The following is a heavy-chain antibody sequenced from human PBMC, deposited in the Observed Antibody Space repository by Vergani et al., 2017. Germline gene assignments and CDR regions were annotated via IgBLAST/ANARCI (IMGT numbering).Heavy chain of an antibody. CDR1: DFISNGHY. CDR3: ASDTRSGQRPDR. D-gene: IGHD6-19*01. CDR2: IHYSENT. Sequence: QVQLQESGPGLVKPSETLSLICDVFDFISNGHYWGWIRQSPEKGLEWIGFIHYSENTNYNPSLKTRVTISVDTSKNQFSLTLNSVTAADTAGYYCASDTRSGQRPDRWGQGILVTVTS. V-gene: IGHV4-59*11. J-gene: IGHJ5*02.